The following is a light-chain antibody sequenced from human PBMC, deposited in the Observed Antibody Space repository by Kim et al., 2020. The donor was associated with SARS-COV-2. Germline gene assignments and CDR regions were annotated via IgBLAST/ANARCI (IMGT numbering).Light chain of an antibody. V-gene: IGLV2-14*04. Sequence: GQSITLSCTGTTSDVGGYYYVTWYQQHPGNVHQLMIYDVTHRPSGVSHRFSRSKSGNAASLSISGLQAEDEAVYYCSSYTISITYVFGTGTKVTVL. CDR1: TSDVGGYYY. CDR2: DVT. J-gene: IGLJ1*01. CDR3: SSYTISITYV.